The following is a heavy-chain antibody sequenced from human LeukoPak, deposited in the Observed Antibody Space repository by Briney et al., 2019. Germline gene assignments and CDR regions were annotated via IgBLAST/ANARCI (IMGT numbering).Heavy chain of an antibody. D-gene: IGHD3-16*01. CDR1: GFTFSGSA. CDR3: TFLLPPLGP. CDR2: IRSKANSYAT. Sequence: GGSLRLSCAASGFTFSGSAMHWDRQASGKGLEWVGRIRSKANSYATAYAASVKGRFTISRDDSKNTAYLQMNSLKTEDTAVYYCTFLLPPLGPWGQGTLVTVSS. J-gene: IGHJ5*02. V-gene: IGHV3-73*01.